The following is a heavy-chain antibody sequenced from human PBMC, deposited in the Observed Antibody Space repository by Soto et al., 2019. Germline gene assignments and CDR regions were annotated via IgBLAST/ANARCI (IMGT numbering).Heavy chain of an antibody. D-gene: IGHD3-22*01. CDR3: ATDDMTVVL. CDR1: GFTFGSSA. V-gene: IGHV1-58*01. CDR2: IVVGSGKT. J-gene: IGHJ4*02. Sequence: QMQVVQSGPEVKSPGTSVKVSCKVSGFTFGSSAVQWVRQARGQRLEWIGWIVVGSGKTNYAQKLQERVTITRDMPTSTVYMEVSSLRSEDTAVYYCATDDMTVVLWGQGTLVTVSS.